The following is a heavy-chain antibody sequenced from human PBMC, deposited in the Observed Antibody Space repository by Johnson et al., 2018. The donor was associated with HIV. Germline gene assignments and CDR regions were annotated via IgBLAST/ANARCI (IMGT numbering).Heavy chain of an antibody. CDR1: GFTFSDYY. CDR2: IYTSGDT. CDR3: ARGQLWLLDDALDI. Sequence: VQLVESGGGLVKPGGSLRLSCAASGFTFSDYYMSWIRQAPGKGLEWVSVIYTSGDTYYAASVRGRFAISRDNSKNTLYLQLNSLRAEDTAIYYCARGQLWLLDDALDIWGQGTMVTVSS. D-gene: IGHD5-18*01. V-gene: IGHV3-66*02. J-gene: IGHJ3*02.